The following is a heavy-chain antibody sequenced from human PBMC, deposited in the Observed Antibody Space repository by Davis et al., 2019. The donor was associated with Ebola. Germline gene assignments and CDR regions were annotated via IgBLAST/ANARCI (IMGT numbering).Heavy chain of an antibody. J-gene: IGHJ6*02. V-gene: IGHV3-21*01. CDR3: ARDSGSWYYYYYGMDV. CDR1: GFTFSSYE. CDR2: ITSSSSYI. Sequence: GGSLRLSCAASGFTFSSYEMNWVRQAPGKGLEWVSSITSSSSYIYYADSVKGRFTISRDNAKNSLYRQMNSLGAEDTAVYYCARDSGSWYYYYYGMDVWGQGTTVTVSS. D-gene: IGHD6-13*01.